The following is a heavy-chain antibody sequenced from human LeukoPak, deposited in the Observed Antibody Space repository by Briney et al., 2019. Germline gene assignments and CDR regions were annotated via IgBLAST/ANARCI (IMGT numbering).Heavy chain of an antibody. CDR2: IYYSGST. V-gene: IGHV4-39*01. J-gene: IGHJ4*02. D-gene: IGHD4-23*01. CDR1: GGSISSSSYY. Sequence: PSETLSLTCTVSGGSISSSSYYWGWIRQPPGKGLEWIGGIYYSGSTYYNPSLKSRVTISVDTSKNQFSLKLSSVTAADTAVYYCARPKSPDYGGNSYYFDYWGQGTLVTVSS. CDR3: ARPKSPDYGGNSYYFDY.